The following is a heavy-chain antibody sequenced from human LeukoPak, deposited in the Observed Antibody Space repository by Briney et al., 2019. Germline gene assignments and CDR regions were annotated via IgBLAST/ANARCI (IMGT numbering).Heavy chain of an antibody. CDR1: GFTFSSYS. Sequence: GGSLRLSCAASGFTFSSYSMNWVRQAPGKGLEWVSYISTSSSTIYYADSVKGRFTASRDNAKNSLYLHMNSLRAEDTAVYYCARGRADYYFDYWGQGTLVTVSS. D-gene: IGHD2-21*02. V-gene: IGHV3-48*01. J-gene: IGHJ4*02. CDR2: ISTSSSTI. CDR3: ARGRADYYFDY.